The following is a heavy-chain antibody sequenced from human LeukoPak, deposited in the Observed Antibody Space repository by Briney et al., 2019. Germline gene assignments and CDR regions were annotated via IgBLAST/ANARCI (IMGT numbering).Heavy chain of an antibody. Sequence: GGSLRLSCAASGFTFSSYAMHWVRQAPGKGLEWVAVISYDGSNKYYADSVKGRFTISRDNSKNTLYLQMNSLRAEDTAVYYCAKDYVLGVRGVSPSDYWGQGTLVTVSS. J-gene: IGHJ4*02. D-gene: IGHD3-10*01. CDR3: AKDYVLGVRGVSPSDY. CDR2: ISYDGSNK. V-gene: IGHV3-30*04. CDR1: GFTFSSYA.